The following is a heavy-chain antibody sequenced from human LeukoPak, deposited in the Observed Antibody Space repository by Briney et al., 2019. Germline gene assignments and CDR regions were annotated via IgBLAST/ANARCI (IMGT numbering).Heavy chain of an antibody. CDR2: INHSGST. Sequence: SETLSLTCAVYGGLFSGYYWRWIRQRPGKGLEWIGEINHSGSTNYNPSLKSRVTISVDTSKNQFSLKLSSVTAADTAVYYCARGGYSSGWYLKNAFDIWGQGTMVTVSS. D-gene: IGHD6-19*01. V-gene: IGHV4-34*01. J-gene: IGHJ3*02. CDR1: GGLFSGYY. CDR3: ARGGYSSGWYLKNAFDI.